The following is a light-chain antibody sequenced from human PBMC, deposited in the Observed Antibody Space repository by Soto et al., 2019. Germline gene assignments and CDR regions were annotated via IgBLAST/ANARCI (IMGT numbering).Light chain of an antibody. CDR3: QQYDNWPPAWT. CDR2: GAS. J-gene: IGKJ1*01. V-gene: IGKV3-15*01. CDR1: QSLTSY. Sequence: EIVMTQSPATLSVSPGETATLSCRASQSLTSYLAWYQQKPGQAPRLLIYGASTRATGIPARFSGSGSGTEFTLTISSLQSEDFAVYYCQQYDNWPPAWTFGQGTKVDIK.